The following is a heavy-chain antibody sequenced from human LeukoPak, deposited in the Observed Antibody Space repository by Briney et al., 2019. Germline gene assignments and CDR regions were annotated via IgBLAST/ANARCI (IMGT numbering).Heavy chain of an antibody. CDR1: GFTFSSYW. J-gene: IGHJ4*02. CDR3: ARDLSSSPFDY. V-gene: IGHV3-7*01. D-gene: IGHD6-6*01. CDR2: IKEDGSDK. Sequence: GGSLRLSCAASGFTFSSYWMSWVRQAPGKGLEWVANIKEDGSDKYYMDSVKGRFTISRDNAKNSPYLQMNSLRAEDTAVYYCARDLSSSPFDYWGQGTLVTVSS.